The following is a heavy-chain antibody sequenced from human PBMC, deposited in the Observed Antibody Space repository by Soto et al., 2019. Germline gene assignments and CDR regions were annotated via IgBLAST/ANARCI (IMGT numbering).Heavy chain of an antibody. CDR1: GGLFSTYA. CDR3: ARGDSGYVWFNEI. D-gene: IGHD3-22*01. Sequence: QEQLVQSGAEVKKSGSSVKVSCKASGGLFSTYAISWVRQAPGQGLEWMGGIIPVFATPYYAEKFEGRVTITADESTNTAYMELSSLRSEDTAMYYCARGDSGYVWFNEIWGQGTLVTVSS. V-gene: IGHV1-69*01. J-gene: IGHJ4*02. CDR2: IIPVFATP.